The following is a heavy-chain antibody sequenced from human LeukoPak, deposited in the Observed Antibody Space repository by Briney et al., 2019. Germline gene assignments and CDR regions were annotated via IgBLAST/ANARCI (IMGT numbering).Heavy chain of an antibody. V-gene: IGHV3-7*03. CDR1: RFTFSTYW. CDR2: IKQDGSEK. J-gene: IGHJ4*02. CDR3: AKDLIGAYYDSSGYYPDY. Sequence: GGSLRLSCAASRFTFSTYWMSWVRQAPGRGLEWVANIKQDGSEKYYVDSVKGRFTISRDNAKNSLYLQMNSLRAEDTAVYYCAKDLIGAYYDSSGYYPDYWGQGTLVTVSS. D-gene: IGHD3-22*01.